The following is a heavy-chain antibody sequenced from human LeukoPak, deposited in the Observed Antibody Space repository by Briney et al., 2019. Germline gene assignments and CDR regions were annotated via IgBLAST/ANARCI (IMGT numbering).Heavy chain of an antibody. D-gene: IGHD2-2*01. CDR1: GYTFTSYG. J-gene: IGHJ4*02. CDR3: ASTPINREYQLLLSV. CDR2: ISAYNGNT. V-gene: IGHV1-18*01. Sequence: GASVKVSCKASGYTFTSYGISWVRQAPGQGLEWMGWISAYNGNTNYAQKLQGRVTMTTDTSTSTAYMELSRLRSDDTAVYYCASTPINREYQLLLSVWGQGTLVTVSS.